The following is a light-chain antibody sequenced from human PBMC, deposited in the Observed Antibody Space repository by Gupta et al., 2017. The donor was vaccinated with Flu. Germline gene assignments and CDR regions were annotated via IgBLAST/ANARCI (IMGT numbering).Light chain of an antibody. CDR2: QAS. CDR1: QGMFTY. CDR3: HQYNSYRS. J-gene: IGKJ1*01. Sequence: DIQLTQSPYALSASVGDRVTITCRASQGMFTYLAWYQQKPGKAPKLLIYQASTLATGVPSRFSGSGSGIEFTLTIGGLQPDDFASYYCHQYNSYRSFGQGTKVEI. V-gene: IGKV1-5*03.